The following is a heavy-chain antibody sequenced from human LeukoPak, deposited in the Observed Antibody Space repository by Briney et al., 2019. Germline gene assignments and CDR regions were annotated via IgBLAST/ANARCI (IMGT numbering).Heavy chain of an antibody. Sequence: LSLTCAVSGGSISSGGYSWSWIRQPPGKGLEWIGYIYHSGSTYYNPSLKSRVTISVDRSKNQFSLKLSSVTAADTAVYYCARREGYSYGYHFDYWGQGTLVTVSS. J-gene: IGHJ4*02. V-gene: IGHV4-30-2*01. D-gene: IGHD5-18*01. CDR2: IYHSGST. CDR1: GGSISSGGYS. CDR3: ARREGYSYGYHFDY.